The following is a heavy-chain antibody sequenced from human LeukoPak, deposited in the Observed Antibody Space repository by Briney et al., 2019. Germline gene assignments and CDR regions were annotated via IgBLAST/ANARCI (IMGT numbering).Heavy chain of an antibody. D-gene: IGHD3-9*01. CDR2: ISAYNGNT. CDR1: GYSLITYG. V-gene: IGHV1-18*01. J-gene: IGHJ3*02. Sequence: GASVKVSCKAAGYSLITYGISWVRQAPGQGLEWMGWISAYNGNTNYAQKLQGRVTVTTDTSTNTAYMELRRLISDDTAVYYCARERKSAYDTLTGYYKSDAFDIWGQGTMVTVSS. CDR3: ARERKSAYDTLTGYYKSDAFDI.